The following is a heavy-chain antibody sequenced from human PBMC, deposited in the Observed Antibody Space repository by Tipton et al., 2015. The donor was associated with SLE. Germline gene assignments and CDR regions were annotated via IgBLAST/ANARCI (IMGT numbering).Heavy chain of an antibody. Sequence: SLRLSCAASGFTFSSYAISWVRQAPGKGPEWVSAVSGRGDATFYADSVRGRFTISRDNSKNTLYLQMNDLRAEDTAVYYCASWDDNSGYFYVGYFDYWGHGTPVTVSS. CDR2: VSGRGDAT. CDR3: ASWDDNSGYFYVGYFDY. J-gene: IGHJ4*01. D-gene: IGHD3-22*01. V-gene: IGHV3-23*01. CDR1: GFTFSSYA.